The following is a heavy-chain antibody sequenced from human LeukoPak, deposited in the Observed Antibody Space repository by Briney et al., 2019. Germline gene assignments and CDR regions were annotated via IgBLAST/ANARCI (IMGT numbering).Heavy chain of an antibody. CDR2: TYHRSTWYD. D-gene: IGHD6-13*01. J-gene: IGHJ4*02. V-gene: IGHV6-1*01. CDR3: TREVAGTGGFDY. Sequence: SQTLSLTCACSGDIVSSNNADWHWLRQSPSRGVEWLGRTYHRSTWYDDYVVSVRSRLTITPDISKNQVSLQLNSVTPEDTAVYYCTREVAGTGGFDYWGQGRTVTVSS. CDR1: GDIVSSNNAD.